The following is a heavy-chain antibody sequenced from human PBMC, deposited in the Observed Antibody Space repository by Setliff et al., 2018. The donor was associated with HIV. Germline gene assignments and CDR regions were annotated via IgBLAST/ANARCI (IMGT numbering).Heavy chain of an antibody. J-gene: IGHJ3*02. D-gene: IGHD1-26*01. CDR2: ITSGGST. Sequence: LRLSCAASGFTFSDYYMSWIRQAPEKGLEWVSIITSGGSTYYADSAKGRFTISRDNAKNSLYLQMNSLRAEDTAVYYCARDRPRGGGSLDAFDIWGQGTMVTVSS. CDR1: GFTFSDYY. V-gene: IGHV3-11*04. CDR3: ARDRPRGGGSLDAFDI.